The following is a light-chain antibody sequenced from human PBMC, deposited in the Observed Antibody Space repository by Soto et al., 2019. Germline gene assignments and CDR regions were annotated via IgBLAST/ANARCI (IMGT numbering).Light chain of an antibody. V-gene: IGKV3-20*01. CDR3: QQYVSLPVT. CDR2: GAS. CDR1: QTVSITY. J-gene: IGKJ5*01. Sequence: VLTQSPGTLSLSPGESATLSCRASQTVSITYLTWYQQKPGQAPRLLIFGASKRATGIPDRFSGSGSGTDFTLTISRLEPEDFALYYCQQYVSLPVTFGQGTRLEI.